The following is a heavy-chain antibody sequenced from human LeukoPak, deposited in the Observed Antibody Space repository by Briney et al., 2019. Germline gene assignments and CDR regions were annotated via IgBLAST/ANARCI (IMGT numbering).Heavy chain of an antibody. Sequence: GESLKISCEGSGYSFTSSWIGRVRQMPGKGLEWMGIIYPGDSDIRYSPSFQGQVTISADKSITTAYLQWSSLKASDTAIHYCARGLYCSGGSCRFDYWGQGTLVTVSS. D-gene: IGHD2-15*01. CDR1: GYSFTSSW. V-gene: IGHV5-51*01. CDR3: ARGLYCSGGSCRFDY. CDR2: IYPGDSDI. J-gene: IGHJ4*02.